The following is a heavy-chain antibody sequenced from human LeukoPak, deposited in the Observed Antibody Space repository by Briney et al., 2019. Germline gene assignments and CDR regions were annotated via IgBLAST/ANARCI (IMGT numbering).Heavy chain of an antibody. Sequence: GSLRLSCAASGFTFSDYYMSWIRQAPGKGLEWVSYISNTGGTTFYGDSVKGRFTISRDNAKNSLDLQMNSLRAEDTAVYYCARVTEYSSSRGYYYYYMDVWGKGTTVTVSS. D-gene: IGHD6-6*01. CDR2: ISNTGGTT. CDR3: ARVTEYSSSRGYYYYYMDV. J-gene: IGHJ6*03. CDR1: GFTFSDYY. V-gene: IGHV3-11*01.